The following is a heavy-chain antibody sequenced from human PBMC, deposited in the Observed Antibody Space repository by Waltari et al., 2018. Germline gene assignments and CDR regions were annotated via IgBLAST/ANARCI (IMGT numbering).Heavy chain of an antibody. V-gene: IGHV3-48*03. D-gene: IGHD3-22*01. J-gene: IGHJ3*02. CDR2: ISSSGSTI. CDR3: AVVMIVDPSDAFDI. CDR1: GFTFSSYE. Sequence: EVQLVESGGGLVQPGGSLRLSCAASGFTFSSYEMNWVRQAPGKGLEWVSYISSSGSTIYYADSVKGRFTISRDNAKNSLYLQMNSLRAEDTAVYYCAVVMIVDPSDAFDIWGQGTMVTVSS.